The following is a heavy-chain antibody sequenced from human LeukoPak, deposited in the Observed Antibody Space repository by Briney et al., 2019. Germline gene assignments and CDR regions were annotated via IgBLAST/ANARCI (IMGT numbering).Heavy chain of an antibody. J-gene: IGHJ4*02. Sequence: GGSLRLSCAASGFTFSSYAMHWVRQAPGKGLEWVAVISYDGSNKYYADSVKGRFTISRDNSKNTLYLQMNSLRAEDTAVYYCVRKALGYRLGYGDYWGQGTLVTVSS. CDR3: VRKALGYRLGYGDY. CDR2: ISYDGSNK. D-gene: IGHD5-12*01. V-gene: IGHV3-30*04. CDR1: GFTFSSYA.